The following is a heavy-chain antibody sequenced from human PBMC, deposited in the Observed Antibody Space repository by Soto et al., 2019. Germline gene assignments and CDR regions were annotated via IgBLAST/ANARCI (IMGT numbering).Heavy chain of an antibody. CDR3: ARPQDYSGYFDY. V-gene: IGHV1-18*04. D-gene: IGHD2-15*01. CDR2: ISTYNGNT. CDR1: CYTFSNYD. J-gene: IGHJ4*02. Sequence: QVQLMQSGPEVKKPGASVKVSCKASCYTFSNYDITWVRQAHGQGLEWMGWISTYNGNTDYVQKLQGRVTMTTDTSTSTAYMELRSLSSDDTAVYYCARPQDYSGYFDYWGQGTLVTVSS.